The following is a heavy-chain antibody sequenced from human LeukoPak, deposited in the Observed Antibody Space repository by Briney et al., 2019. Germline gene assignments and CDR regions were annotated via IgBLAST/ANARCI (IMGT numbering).Heavy chain of an antibody. D-gene: IGHD3-3*01. J-gene: IGHJ4*02. CDR2: IISNSGST. V-gene: IGHV3-23*01. CDR1: GFTFISYS. CDR3: AKRSYDFWSGCYGY. Sequence: GASLRLSCSASGFTFISYSMSWVLQAPGKELEWVSAIISNSGSTNYAHSLKGRFTISRDNSKNTLYLQMNSLTAEDTAVYYCAKRSYDFWSGCYGYWGQGTLVTVSS.